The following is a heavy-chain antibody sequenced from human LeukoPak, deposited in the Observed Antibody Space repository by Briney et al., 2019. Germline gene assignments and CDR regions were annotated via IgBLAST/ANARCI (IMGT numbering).Heavy chain of an antibody. CDR2: IKQDGSEK. J-gene: IGHJ5*02. CDR3: AGGSGYLITS. Sequence: GGSLRLSCAASGFTVRNNYMNWVRQAPGKGLEWLAIIKQDGSEKHYKGSVEGRFTISRDNAKNSLHLQMNSLRAEDTAVYYCAGGSGYLITSWGQGTLVTVSS. CDR1: GFTVRNNY. V-gene: IGHV3-7*01. D-gene: IGHD3-9*01.